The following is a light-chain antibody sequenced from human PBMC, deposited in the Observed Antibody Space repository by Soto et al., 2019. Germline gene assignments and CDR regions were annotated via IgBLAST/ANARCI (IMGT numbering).Light chain of an antibody. CDR2: DAS. J-gene: IGKJ1*01. CDR3: QQRSNWPWT. CDR1: QSVSSY. Sequence: VLTQTPGTLSLSPGERATLPCRACQSVSSYLAWYQQKPGQAPRLLIYDASTRATGIPARFSGSGFGTDFTLTISSLEPEDFAVYYCQQRSNWPWTFGQGTKVDI. V-gene: IGKV3-11*01.